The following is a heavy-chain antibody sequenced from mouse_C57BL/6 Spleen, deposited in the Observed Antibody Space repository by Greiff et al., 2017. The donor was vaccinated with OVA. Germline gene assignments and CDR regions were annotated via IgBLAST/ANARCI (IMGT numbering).Heavy chain of an antibody. CDR2: IDPSDSET. CDR3: AREGYGSSIDY. Sequence: QVQLKQPGAELVRPGSSVKLSCKASGYTFTSYWMHWVKQRPIQGLEWIGNIDPSDSETHYNQKFKDKATLTVDKSSSTAYMQLSSLTSEDSAVYYCAREGYGSSIDYWGQGTTLTVSS. J-gene: IGHJ2*01. D-gene: IGHD1-1*01. CDR1: GYTFTSYW. V-gene: IGHV1-52*01.